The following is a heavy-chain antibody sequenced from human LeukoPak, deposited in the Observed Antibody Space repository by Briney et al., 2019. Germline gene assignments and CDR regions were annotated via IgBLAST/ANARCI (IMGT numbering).Heavy chain of an antibody. Sequence: QPGGSLRLSCAASGFTFSSYAMHWVRQAPGKRLEWVAVISYDGSNKYYADSVKGRFTISRDNSKNTLYLQMNSLRAEDTAVYYCARDPDYYDSSGSWGQGTLVTVSS. CDR2: ISYDGSNK. CDR1: GFTFSSYA. J-gene: IGHJ5*02. V-gene: IGHV3-30*04. D-gene: IGHD3-22*01. CDR3: ARDPDYYDSSGS.